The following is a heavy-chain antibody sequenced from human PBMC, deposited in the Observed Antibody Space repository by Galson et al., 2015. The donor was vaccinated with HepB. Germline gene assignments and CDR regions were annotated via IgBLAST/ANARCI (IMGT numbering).Heavy chain of an antibody. D-gene: IGHD2-2*01. CDR1: GFTFSDFY. CDR2: ISTGGSTV. J-gene: IGHJ4*02. CDR3: AREGPPGIPVPAAILDY. Sequence: SLRLSCAASGFTFSDFYMSWIRQTPGKGLECVSYISTGGSTVYSADSVKGRFTISRDNAKNSLYLQMDNLRPEDTAVYYCAREGPPGIPVPAAILDYWGQGALVTVSS. V-gene: IGHV3-11*01.